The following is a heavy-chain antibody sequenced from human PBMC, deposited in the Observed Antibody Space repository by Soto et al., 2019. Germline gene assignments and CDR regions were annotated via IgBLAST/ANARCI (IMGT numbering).Heavy chain of an antibody. CDR2: IIPIFGTA. Sequence: EASVKVSCKASGGTFSSYAISWVRQAPGQGLEWMGGIIPIFGTANYAQKFQGRVTITADESTSTAYMELSSLRSEDTAVYYCARKYQSGYSYGPWFDPWGQGTPVTVSS. V-gene: IGHV1-69*13. CDR1: GGTFSSYA. J-gene: IGHJ5*02. CDR3: ARKYQSGYSYGPWFDP. D-gene: IGHD5-18*01.